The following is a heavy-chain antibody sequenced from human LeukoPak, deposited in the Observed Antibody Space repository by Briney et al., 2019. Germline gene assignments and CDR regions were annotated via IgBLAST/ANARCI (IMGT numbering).Heavy chain of an antibody. V-gene: IGHV3-21*01. Sequence: GGSLRLSCAASGFTFSSYSMNWVRQAPGKGLEWVSSISSSSSYIFYADSVKGRFTISRDNAKNSLYLQMNSLRAEDTAVYYCARGSIAVAGTYVYWGQGTLVTVSS. CDR2: ISSSSSYI. J-gene: IGHJ4*02. D-gene: IGHD6-19*01. CDR3: ARGSIAVAGTYVY. CDR1: GFTFSSYS.